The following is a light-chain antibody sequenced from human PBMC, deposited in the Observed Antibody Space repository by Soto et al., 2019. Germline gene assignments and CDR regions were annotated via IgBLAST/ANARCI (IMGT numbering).Light chain of an antibody. V-gene: IGKV3-20*01. CDR1: QSVSSSY. CDR3: QQYGSSHPWT. J-gene: IGKJ1*01. Sequence: EIVLTQSPGTLSLSPGERATLSCRASQSVSSSYLAWYQQKPGQAPRLLIYGASSRANGIPDRFSGSGSGTDFTLTISRLEPEDFAVYYGQQYGSSHPWTFGQGTKVDIK. CDR2: GAS.